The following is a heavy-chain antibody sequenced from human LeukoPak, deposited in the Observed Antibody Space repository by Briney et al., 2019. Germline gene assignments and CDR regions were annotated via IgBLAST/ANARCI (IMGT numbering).Heavy chain of an antibody. CDR2: ISSSGSYI. Sequence: PGGSLRLSCAASGFTFSSYSMNWVRQAPGKGLEWVSSISSSGSYIYYADSVKGRFTISRDNSKNTLYLQMNSLRAEDTAVYYCARGSVFTMVRGVAFDYWGQGTLVTVS. V-gene: IGHV3-21*01. CDR1: GFTFSSYS. CDR3: ARGSVFTMVRGVAFDY. J-gene: IGHJ4*02. D-gene: IGHD3-10*01.